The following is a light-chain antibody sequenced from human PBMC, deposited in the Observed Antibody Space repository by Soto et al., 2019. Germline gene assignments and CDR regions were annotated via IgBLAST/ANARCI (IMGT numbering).Light chain of an antibody. CDR3: CSYAGSSTLL. CDR2: EGS. CDR1: SSDVGCYNL. J-gene: IGLJ2*01. Sequence: QSVLTQPASVSGSPGQSITISCTGTSSDVGCYNLVSWYQQHPGKTPKLMIYEGSERPSGVSNRFSGSKSGNTASLTISGLQAEDEADYYCCSYAGSSTLLFGGGTKLTGL. V-gene: IGLV2-23*01.